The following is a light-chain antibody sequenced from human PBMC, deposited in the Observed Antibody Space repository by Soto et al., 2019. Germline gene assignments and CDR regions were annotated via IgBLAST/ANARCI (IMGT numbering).Light chain of an antibody. CDR3: CSYAGTTTWV. Sequence: LTQPASVSGSPGQSITISCTGTSSDVGSHNFVSWYQQRPGKAPKLMIFEVTKRPSGVSSRFSASKSGNTASLTISGVQAEDEADYYCCSYAGTTTWVFGGGTKVTVL. V-gene: IGLV2-23*02. J-gene: IGLJ2*01. CDR2: EVT. CDR1: SSDVGSHNF.